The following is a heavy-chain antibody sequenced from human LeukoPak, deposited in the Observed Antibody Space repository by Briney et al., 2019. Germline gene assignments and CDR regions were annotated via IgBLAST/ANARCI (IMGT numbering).Heavy chain of an antibody. V-gene: IGHV4-39*07. D-gene: IGHD6-19*01. J-gene: IGHJ5*02. CDR3: ARDIQWLHP. CDR1: SGSISTSNYY. Sequence: PSETLSLTCTVSSGSISTSNYYWGWVRQPPGKALEWIGNIFYSGSTYYSPSLKSRVTISLDTSRNQFSLQLMSVTAADTAVYYCARDIQWLHPWGQGILVTVSS. CDR2: IFYSGST.